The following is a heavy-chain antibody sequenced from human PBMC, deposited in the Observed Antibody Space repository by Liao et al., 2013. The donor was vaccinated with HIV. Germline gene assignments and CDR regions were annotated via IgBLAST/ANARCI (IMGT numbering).Heavy chain of an antibody. CDR1: GGSISTYY. V-gene: IGHV4-4*07. Sequence: QVQLQESGPGLVKPSETLSLTCTVSGGSISTYYWSWIRQPAGKGLEWIGRIHNSGSTNYNPSLKSRVTMSVDTSKNQFSLKLSSVTAADTAVYYCAKGDTYYYYYMDVWARGPRSPSR. J-gene: IGHJ6*03. D-gene: IGHD5-18*01. CDR2: IHNSGST. CDR3: AKGDTYYYYYMDV.